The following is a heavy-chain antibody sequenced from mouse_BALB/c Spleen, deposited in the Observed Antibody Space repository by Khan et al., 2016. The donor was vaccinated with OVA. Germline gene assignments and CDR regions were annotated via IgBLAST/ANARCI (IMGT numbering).Heavy chain of an antibody. CDR1: GYSITTDYA. Sequence: EVQLQESGPGLVKPSQSLSLTCTVTGYSITTDYAWNWIRQFPGNKLEWMGYISYSGNTKYNKSLKSRISITQDKSKNQFFLQLKSVTTEDTARYNCARVDGADFDYWGQGTTLTVSS. CDR3: ARVDGADFDY. J-gene: IGHJ2*01. CDR2: ISYSGNT. V-gene: IGHV3-2*02. D-gene: IGHD2-3*01.